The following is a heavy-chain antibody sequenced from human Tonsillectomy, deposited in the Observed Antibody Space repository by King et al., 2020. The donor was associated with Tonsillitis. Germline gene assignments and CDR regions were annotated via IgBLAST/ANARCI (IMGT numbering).Heavy chain of an antibody. CDR3: ARTSRPQFVPHFDN. CDR2: IYPGDSDT. Sequence: DGQLVQSGAEGKKPGESLKISCKGSGYTFTNYWIGWVRQMPGKGLEWMGIIYPGDSDTRYSPAFRGQVIISADKSVSTAYLHGSSLKASDTAMYYCARTSRPQFVPHFDNWGQGTLVTVSS. J-gene: IGHJ4*02. CDR1: GYTFTNYW. V-gene: IGHV5-51*01. D-gene: IGHD2-2*01.